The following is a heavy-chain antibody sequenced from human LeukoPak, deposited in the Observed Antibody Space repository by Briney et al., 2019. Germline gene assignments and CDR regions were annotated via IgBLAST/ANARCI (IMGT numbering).Heavy chain of an antibody. Sequence: GGSLRLSCAASGVTFSSYGMHWVRQAPGKGLEWVAIIWHDGSNEYYADSVRGRFIISRDNSKNTLYLQMNSLRVEDTAVYHCARDFDYYDFWSGYWPDAFDTWGQGTVVSVSS. CDR2: IWHDGSNE. V-gene: IGHV3-33*08. CDR1: GVTFSSYG. D-gene: IGHD3-3*01. J-gene: IGHJ3*02. CDR3: ARDFDYYDFWSGYWPDAFDT.